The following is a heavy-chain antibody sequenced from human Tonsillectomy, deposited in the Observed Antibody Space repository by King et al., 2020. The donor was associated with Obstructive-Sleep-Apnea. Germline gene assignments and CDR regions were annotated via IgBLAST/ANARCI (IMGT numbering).Heavy chain of an antibody. J-gene: IGHJ6*02. Sequence: VQLVESGGGLVQPGGSLRLSCAASGFTFSRYSMNWGRQAPGEGLEWGSYISCSSSTLYYADPVKGRFTSARDNAKNSLYLQMNSLRADDTAVYYCARDRISLTYGMDVWGQGTTVTVSS. CDR2: ISCSSSTL. V-gene: IGHV3-48*04. D-gene: IGHD2-21*01. CDR1: GFTFSRYS. CDR3: ARDRISLTYGMDV.